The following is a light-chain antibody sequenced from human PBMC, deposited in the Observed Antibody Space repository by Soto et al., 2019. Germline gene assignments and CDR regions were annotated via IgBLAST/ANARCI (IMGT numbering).Light chain of an antibody. J-gene: IGKJ3*01. CDR3: QEYSKWPLFT. Sequence: EIVVTQSPGILSVSPGDRATLSCRASQSVGRNLAWYQQKPGQAPTLLIYAASTRDTGLPARFSGSGSGTDFTLNISSLQSEDFAVYYCQEYSKWPLFTFGPGTRVDIK. CDR1: QSVGRN. CDR2: AAS. V-gene: IGKV3-15*01.